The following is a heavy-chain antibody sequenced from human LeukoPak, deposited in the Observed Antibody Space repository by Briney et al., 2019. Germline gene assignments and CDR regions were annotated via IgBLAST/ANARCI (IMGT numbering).Heavy chain of an antibody. V-gene: IGHV3-23*01. J-gene: IGHJ4*02. CDR1: GFTFSSYA. CDR2: ISNSGGGT. D-gene: IGHD6-19*01. CDR3: AKWRLVPRDPFDY. Sequence: GGSLRLSCAASGFTFSSYAMNRVRQAPGKGLEWVSGISNSGGGTYYADSVKGRFTISRDNSKNTLYLQMNSLRVEDTAVYYYAKWRLVPRDPFDYWGQGTLVTVSS.